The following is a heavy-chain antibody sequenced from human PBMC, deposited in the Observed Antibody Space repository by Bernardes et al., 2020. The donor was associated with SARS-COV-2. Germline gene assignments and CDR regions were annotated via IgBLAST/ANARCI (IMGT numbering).Heavy chain of an antibody. D-gene: IGHD6-13*01. CDR2: IYYSGST. V-gene: IGHV4-59*01. CDR1: GGSISSYY. J-gene: IGHJ4*02. Sequence: SETLSLTCTVSGGSISSYYWSWIRQPPGKGLEWIGYIYYSGSTNYNPSLKSRVTISVDTSKNQFSLKLSSVTAADTAVYYCARDHYSSSWDAFDYWGQGTLVTVSS. CDR3: ARDHYSSSWDAFDY.